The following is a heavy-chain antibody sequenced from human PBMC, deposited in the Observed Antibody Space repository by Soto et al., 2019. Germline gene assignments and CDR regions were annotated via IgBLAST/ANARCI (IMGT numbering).Heavy chain of an antibody. CDR2: IYYSGST. Sequence: SETLSLTCTVSGGSISSSSYYWGWIRQPPGKGLEWIGSIYYSGSTYYNPSLKSRVTISVDTSKNQFSLKLSSVTAADTAVYYCAREGLTGTIGLYYYYGMDVWGQGT. D-gene: IGHD1-7*01. CDR1: GGSISSSSYY. V-gene: IGHV4-39*07. CDR3: AREGLTGTIGLYYYYGMDV. J-gene: IGHJ6*02.